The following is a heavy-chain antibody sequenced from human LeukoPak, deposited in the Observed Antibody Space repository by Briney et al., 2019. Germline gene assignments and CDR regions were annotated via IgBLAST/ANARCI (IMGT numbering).Heavy chain of an antibody. CDR1: GFTFSDYY. D-gene: IGHD2-8*02. J-gene: IGHJ3*02. CDR2: ISSSGSTI. CDR3: ARVQSGVGVLLDAFDI. Sequence: GGSLRLSCAASGFTFSDYYMSWIRQAPGKGLEWVSYISSSGSTIYYADSVKGRFTISRDNAKNSLYLQMNSLRAEDTAVYYCARVQSGVGVLLDAFDIWGQGTMVTVSS. V-gene: IGHV3-11*01.